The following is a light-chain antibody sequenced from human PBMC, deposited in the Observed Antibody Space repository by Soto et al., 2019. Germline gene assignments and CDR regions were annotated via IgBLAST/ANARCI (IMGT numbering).Light chain of an antibody. CDR1: SSDIGGYNY. V-gene: IGLV2-8*01. J-gene: IGLJ1*01. CDR3: SSYAGSSNV. CDR2: DVT. Sequence: QSALTQPPSASGSPGQSVTISCTGTSSDIGGYNYVSWYQQHPGKAPQVLIFDVTKRPAGVPDRFSGSKSGNTASLTVSGLQAEDEAVYYCSSYAGSSNVFGTGTKLTVL.